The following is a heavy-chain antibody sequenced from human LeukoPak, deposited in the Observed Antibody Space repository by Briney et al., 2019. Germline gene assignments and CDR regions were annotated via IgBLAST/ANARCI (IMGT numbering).Heavy chain of an antibody. Sequence: PSETLSLTCTVSGGSISSSSYYWGWIRQPPGKGLEWIGSIYYSGSTYYNPSLKSRVTISVDTSKNQFSLKLSSVTAADTAVYYCARARGYSYGYHYYYMDVWGKGTTVTISS. V-gene: IGHV4-39*07. J-gene: IGHJ6*03. CDR3: ARARGYSYGYHYYYMDV. CDR1: GGSISSSSYY. CDR2: IYYSGST. D-gene: IGHD5-18*01.